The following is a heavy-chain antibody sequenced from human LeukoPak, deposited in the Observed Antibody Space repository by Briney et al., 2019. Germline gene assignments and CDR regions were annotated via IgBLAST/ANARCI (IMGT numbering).Heavy chain of an antibody. V-gene: IGHV3-73*01. J-gene: IGHJ6*02. Sequence: GGSLRLSCAASGFIFRNYWMHWVRQAPGKGLEWVGRIRSKANSYATAYAASVKGRFTISRDDSKNTAYLQMNSLKTEDTAVYYCTRQVMAAAGFYYYGMDVWGQGTTVTVSS. D-gene: IGHD6-13*01. CDR2: IRSKANSYAT. CDR1: GFIFRNYW. CDR3: TRQVMAAAGFYYYGMDV.